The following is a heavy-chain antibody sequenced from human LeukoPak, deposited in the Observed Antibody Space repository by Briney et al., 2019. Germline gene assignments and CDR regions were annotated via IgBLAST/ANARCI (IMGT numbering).Heavy chain of an antibody. CDR2: ISSSSSYI. D-gene: IGHD6-6*01. CDR3: ARGEWSSSPFDY. CDR1: GFTFSSYA. J-gene: IGHJ4*02. Sequence: GGSLRLSCAASGFTFSSYAMNWVRQAPGKGLEWVSFISSSSSYIYYADSLKGRFTISRDNAKNSLYLQMNSLRAEDTAVYYCARGEWSSSPFDYWGQGTLVTVSS. V-gene: IGHV3-21*01.